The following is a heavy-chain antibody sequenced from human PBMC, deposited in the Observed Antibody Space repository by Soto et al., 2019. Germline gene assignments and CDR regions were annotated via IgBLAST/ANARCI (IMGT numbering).Heavy chain of an antibody. D-gene: IGHD3-22*01. CDR1: GYTFTSYA. CDR3: ARDVPDYYDSSGSDY. J-gene: IGHJ4*02. Sequence: QVQLVQSGAEVKKPGASVKVSCKASGYTFTSYAMNWVRQAPGQRLEWMGWINAGNGNTKYSQKFQGRVTITRDTSASTAYMELSSLRSEDTAVYYCARDVPDYYDSSGSDYWGQGTLVTVSS. CDR2: INAGNGNT. V-gene: IGHV1-3*01.